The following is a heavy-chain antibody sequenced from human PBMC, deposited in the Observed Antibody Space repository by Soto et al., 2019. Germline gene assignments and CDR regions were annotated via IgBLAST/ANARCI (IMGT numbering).Heavy chain of an antibody. CDR1: GFTFSSYG. Sequence: GGSLRLSCAASGFTFSSYGMHWVRQAPGKGLEWVAVISYDGSNKYYADSVKGRFTISRDNSKNTLYLQMNSLRAEDTAVYYCAKDPREDIVVVPAAIPYYYYGMDVWGQGTTVTVSS. J-gene: IGHJ6*02. V-gene: IGHV3-30*18. CDR2: ISYDGSNK. D-gene: IGHD2-2*02. CDR3: AKDPREDIVVVPAAIPYYYYGMDV.